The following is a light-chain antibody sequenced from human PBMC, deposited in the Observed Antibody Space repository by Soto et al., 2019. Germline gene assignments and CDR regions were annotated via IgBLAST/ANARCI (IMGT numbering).Light chain of an antibody. CDR3: QKYKRAPLT. J-gene: IGKJ4*01. CDR1: QGISNY. CDR2: AAS. Sequence: DIQITQSPSSLSASVGDRVTITCRASQGISNYLALYQQKPGKVPKFLICAASTLQSGVPSRFSDSGSGTDFTPTTSSLQPEDVGTYDCQKYKRAPLTFGGGTKVEIK. V-gene: IGKV1-27*01.